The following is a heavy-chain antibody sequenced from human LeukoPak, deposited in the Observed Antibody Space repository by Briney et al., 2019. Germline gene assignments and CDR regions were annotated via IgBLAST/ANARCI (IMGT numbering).Heavy chain of an antibody. CDR3: ARRGATVWFDP. CDR1: GYTFTSYY. V-gene: IGHV1-46*01. J-gene: IGHJ5*02. D-gene: IGHD1-26*01. Sequence: ASVMVSCKASGYTFTSYYMHWVRHAPGQGLEWMGIINPSGGSTSYAQKFQGRVTMTRDTSTSTVYMELSSLRSEDTAVYYCARRGATVWFDPWGQGTLVTVSS. CDR2: INPSGGST.